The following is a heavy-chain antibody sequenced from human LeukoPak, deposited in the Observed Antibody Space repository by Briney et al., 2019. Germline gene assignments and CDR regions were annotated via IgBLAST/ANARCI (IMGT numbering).Heavy chain of an antibody. J-gene: IGHJ5*02. CDR3: AREAYYDSSGYDTWFDP. D-gene: IGHD3-22*01. V-gene: IGHV4-39*07. CDR1: DGSISSSSYY. Sequence: PSETLSLTCTVSDGSISSSSYYWGWIRQPPGKGLEWIGSIYYSGSTYYNPSLKSRVTISLDTSKNHFSLRLSSVTAADTAVYYCAREAYYDSSGYDTWFDPWGQGTLVTVSS. CDR2: IYYSGST.